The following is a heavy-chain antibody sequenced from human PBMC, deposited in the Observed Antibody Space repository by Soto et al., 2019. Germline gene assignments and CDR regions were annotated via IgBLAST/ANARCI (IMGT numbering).Heavy chain of an antibody. J-gene: IGHJ4*02. D-gene: IGHD3-22*01. CDR2: ISAYNGNT. V-gene: IGHV1-18*01. CDR3: ARDLRDYDDSSGYYHGYYFDY. Sequence: ASVQVSCKASGYTFTRYGISWVRQAPGQGLEWMGWISAYNGNTNYAQKLQGRVTKTTDSSTSTAYMELRSLRSDDTAVYDCARDLRDYDDSSGYYHGYYFDYWGQGTLVTVSS. CDR1: GYTFTRYG.